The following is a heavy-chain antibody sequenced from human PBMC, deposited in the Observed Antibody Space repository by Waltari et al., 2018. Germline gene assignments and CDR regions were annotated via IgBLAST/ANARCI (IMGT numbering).Heavy chain of an antibody. CDR1: GSTYSSHA. Sequence: EVQLLVSGGGLVQPGGSLRLSGAASGSTYSSHAINWLRQAPGKGLEWVSSISGISGGGGSTYYADSVKGRFTISRDNSKNTLYMQMNSLRAEDTAVYYCAKNLAPEALGCVHHWGQGTLVTVSS. J-gene: IGHJ5*02. D-gene: IGHD2-15*01. CDR2: ISGISGGGGST. CDR3: AKNLAPEALGCVHH. V-gene: IGHV3-23*01.